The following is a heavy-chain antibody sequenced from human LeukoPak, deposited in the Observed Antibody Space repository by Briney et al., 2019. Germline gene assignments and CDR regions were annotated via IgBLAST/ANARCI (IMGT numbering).Heavy chain of an antibody. CDR1: GGSISNYY. J-gene: IGHJ4*02. Sequence: PSETLSLTCTVSGGSISNYYWSWIRQPPGKGLEWIGYIYYSGSTKYNPSLESRVSISVDTSKNQFSLNLSSVTAADTAVYYCARESKLWFGETRWGQGTLVTVSS. CDR2: IYYSGST. CDR3: ARESKLWFGETR. D-gene: IGHD3-10*01. V-gene: IGHV4-59*01.